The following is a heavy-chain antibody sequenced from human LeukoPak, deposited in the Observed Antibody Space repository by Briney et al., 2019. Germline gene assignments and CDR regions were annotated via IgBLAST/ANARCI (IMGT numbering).Heavy chain of an antibody. V-gene: IGHV3-30-3*01. CDR3: AKEMATITRPFDY. D-gene: IGHD5-24*01. CDR1: GFTFSSYA. Sequence: PGGSLRLSCAASGFTFSSYAMHWVRQAPVKGLEWVAVISYDGSNKYYADSVKGRFTISRDNSKNTLYLQMNSLRAEDTAVYYCAKEMATITRPFDYWGQGTLVTVSS. CDR2: ISYDGSNK. J-gene: IGHJ4*02.